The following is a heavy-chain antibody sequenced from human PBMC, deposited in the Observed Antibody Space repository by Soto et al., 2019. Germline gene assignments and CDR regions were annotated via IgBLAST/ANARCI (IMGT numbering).Heavy chain of an antibody. D-gene: IGHD1-26*01. Sequence: ASVKVSCKTSGYTFSAYYVHWALLTPGRGFQWLGWINPSNEITTFSQFFQGRVTMTRDTSSNTVHMELNRLTSDDTAVYYCMRGGWGDSPIDYWGQGTQVTVSS. CDR3: MRGGWGDSPIDY. CDR2: INPSNEIT. V-gene: IGHV1-2*02. CDR1: GYTFSAYY. J-gene: IGHJ4*02.